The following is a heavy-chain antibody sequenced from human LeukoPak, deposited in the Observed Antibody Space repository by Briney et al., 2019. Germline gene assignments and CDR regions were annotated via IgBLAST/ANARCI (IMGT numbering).Heavy chain of an antibody. CDR1: GGSISSSSYY. D-gene: IGHD6-13*01. J-gene: IGHJ4*02. CDR3: ARRPTGYSSSWHFDY. V-gene: IGHV4-39*01. Sequence: SETLSLTCTVSGGSISSSSYYWGWIRQPPGEGLEWIGSIYYSGSTYYNPSLKSRVTISVDTSKNQFSLKLSSVTAADTAVYYCARRPTGYSSSWHFDYWGQGTLVTVSS. CDR2: IYYSGST.